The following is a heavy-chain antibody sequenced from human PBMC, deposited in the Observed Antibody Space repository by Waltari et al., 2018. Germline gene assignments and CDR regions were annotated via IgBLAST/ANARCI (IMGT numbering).Heavy chain of an antibody. J-gene: IGHJ3*02. CDR1: GYTFTSYD. D-gene: IGHD2-8*01. CDR2: RNQNSGNT. CDR3: ARPNYHDAFDI. V-gene: IGHV1-8*03. Sequence: QVQLVQSGAEVKKPGASVKVSCKDSGYTFTSYDINWVRQATGQGLEWMGWRNQNSGNTGYAKKCQGTVNSTRNTARSTADMELSSLRSEDTAVYYWARPNYHDAFDIWGQGTMVTVSS.